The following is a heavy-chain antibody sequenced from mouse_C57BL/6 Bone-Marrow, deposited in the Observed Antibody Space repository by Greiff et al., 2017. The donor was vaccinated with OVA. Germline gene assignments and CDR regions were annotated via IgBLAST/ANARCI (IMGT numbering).Heavy chain of an antibody. V-gene: IGHV2-5*01. CDR2: IWRGGST. CDR3: AKPSYGSSFWFAY. Sequence: QVQLQQSGPGLVQPSQSLSITCTVSGFSLTSYGVHWVRQSPGKGLEWLGEIWRGGSTDYNAAFMSRLSITKDNSKSQVFFKMNSLQADDTAIYYCAKPSYGSSFWFAYWGQGTLVTVSA. CDR1: GFSLTSYG. J-gene: IGHJ3*01. D-gene: IGHD1-1*01.